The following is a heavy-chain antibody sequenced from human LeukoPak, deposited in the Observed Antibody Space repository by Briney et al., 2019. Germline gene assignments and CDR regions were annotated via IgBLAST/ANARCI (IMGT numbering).Heavy chain of an antibody. V-gene: IGHV5-51*01. Sequence: GESLEISLKGSGYRFTSYWIGWVRQMPGKGLGWMGIIYPGDSDTRYSPSFQGQVTISADKSISTAYLQWSSLKASDTAMYYCARQGYYDSSGYLDSGYWYFDLWGRGTLVTVSS. CDR3: ARQGYYDSSGYLDSGYWYFDL. CDR1: GYRFTSYW. J-gene: IGHJ2*01. CDR2: IYPGDSDT. D-gene: IGHD3-22*01.